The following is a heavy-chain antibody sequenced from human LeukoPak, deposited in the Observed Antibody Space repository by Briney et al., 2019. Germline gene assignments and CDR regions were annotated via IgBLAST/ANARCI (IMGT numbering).Heavy chain of an antibody. CDR3: ARTTEGGYTYDYFYYYYMDV. V-gene: IGHV4-59*01. Sequence: SETLSLTCTVSGGSMSSYYWNWIRQPPGKGLEWIGYIYYSGSTNYNPSLKSRVTISVDTSKNQFSLKLSSVTAADTAVYYCARTTEGGYTYDYFYYYYMDVWGKGTTVTISS. J-gene: IGHJ6*03. D-gene: IGHD5-18*01. CDR1: GGSMSSYY. CDR2: IYYSGST.